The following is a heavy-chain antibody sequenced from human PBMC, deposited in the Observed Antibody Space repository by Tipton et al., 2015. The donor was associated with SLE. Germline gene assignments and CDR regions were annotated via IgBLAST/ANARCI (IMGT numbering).Heavy chain of an antibody. Sequence: SLRLSCAASGFSFRTYAMHWVRQAPGKGLEWVALISYDGSNTYYADSVEGRFTISRDNSKNSLSLQMYSLRIEDTAIYYCARDQSSDGEFGDYWGQGTLVTVSS. V-gene: IGHV3-30*04. D-gene: IGHD4-17*01. CDR1: GFSFRTYA. J-gene: IGHJ4*02. CDR3: ARDQSSDGEFGDY. CDR2: ISYDGSNT.